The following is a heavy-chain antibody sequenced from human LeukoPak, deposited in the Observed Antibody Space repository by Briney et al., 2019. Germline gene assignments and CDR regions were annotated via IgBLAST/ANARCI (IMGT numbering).Heavy chain of an antibody. CDR3: ARAPLMTTMTAGPHAFDI. V-gene: IGHV4-4*07. CDR1: GGSISSYY. D-gene: IGHD4-17*01. Sequence: SETLSLTCTVSGGSISSYYWSWIRQPAGKGLEWIGRIYTSGSTNYNPSLKSRVTMSVDTSKNQFSLKLSSVTAADTAVYYCARAPLMTTMTAGPHAFDIWGQGTMVTVSS. J-gene: IGHJ3*02. CDR2: IYTSGST.